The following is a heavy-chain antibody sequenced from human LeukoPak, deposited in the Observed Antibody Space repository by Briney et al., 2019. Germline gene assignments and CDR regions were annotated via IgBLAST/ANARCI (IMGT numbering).Heavy chain of an antibody. D-gene: IGHD6-19*01. Sequence: GGSLRLSCAASGFTFSSYGMHWVRQAPGKGLEWVAVISYDGSNKYYADSVKGRFTISRDNSKNTLYLQMNSLRAEDTAVYYCAKVLYSSGVTHYYYYMDVWGKGTTVTVSS. V-gene: IGHV3-30*18. CDR3: AKVLYSSGVTHYYYYMDV. J-gene: IGHJ6*03. CDR2: ISYDGSNK. CDR1: GFTFSSYG.